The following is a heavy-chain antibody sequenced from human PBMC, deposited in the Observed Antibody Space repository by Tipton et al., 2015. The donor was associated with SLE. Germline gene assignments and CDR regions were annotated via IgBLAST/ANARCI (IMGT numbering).Heavy chain of an antibody. V-gene: IGHV3-33*01. CDR1: GFNFGSYA. CDR3: ARTDFPYYMDA. Sequence: RSLRLSCAASGFNFGSYAMHWVRQAPGKGLEWVALIWYDGSKTYYGESVKGRFTVSRDNSENTLALQMNSLRVEDTAVYYCARTDFPYYMDAWGKGTAVTVSS. J-gene: IGHJ6*03. D-gene: IGHD3-3*01. CDR2: IWYDGSKT.